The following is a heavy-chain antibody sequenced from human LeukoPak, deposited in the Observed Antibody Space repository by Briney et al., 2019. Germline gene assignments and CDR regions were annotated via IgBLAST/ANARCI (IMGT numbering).Heavy chain of an antibody. CDR2: IDSGGSAI. Sequence: GGSLRLSCVASGFIFSNYEMIWVRLAPGKGLEWISYIDSGGSAIYYADSVKGRFTISRDNAKNSLHLQMNSLSPDDTAIYYCARDSRGGVVVTTIPFYDSWGQGTLVTVSS. D-gene: IGHD2-21*02. CDR1: GFIFSNYE. J-gene: IGHJ4*02. CDR3: ARDSRGGVVVTTIPFYDS. V-gene: IGHV3-48*03.